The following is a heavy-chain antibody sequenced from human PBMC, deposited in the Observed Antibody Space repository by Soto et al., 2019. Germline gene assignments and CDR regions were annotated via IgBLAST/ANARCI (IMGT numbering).Heavy chain of an antibody. V-gene: IGHV1-69*01. J-gene: IGHJ6*02. D-gene: IGHD2-15*01. CDR1: GGTFSSYA. Sequence: QVQLVQSGAEVKKPGSSVKVSCKAPGGTFSSYAISWVRQAPGQGLEWMGGIIPIFGTANYAQKFQGRVTITADESTSTGYMALSSLRSEDTAVYYCARSQGGSSSLDIYYYYYYGMDVWGQGTRVTVSS. CDR2: IIPIFGTA. CDR3: ARSQGGSSSLDIYYYYYYGMDV.